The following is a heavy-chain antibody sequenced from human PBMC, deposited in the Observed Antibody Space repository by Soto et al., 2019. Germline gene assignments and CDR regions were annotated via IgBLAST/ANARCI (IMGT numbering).Heavy chain of an antibody. CDR2: IKSKTDGGTT. Sequence: GSLRLSCAASGFTFSNAWISWVRQAPGKGLEWFGRIKSKTDGGTTDYAAPVKGRFTISRDDSKNTLYLQMNSLKTEDTAVYYCTTAPYIVVVVAAIYYYGMDVWGQGTTVTVYS. D-gene: IGHD2-15*01. CDR1: GFTFSNAW. CDR3: TTAPYIVVVVAAIYYYGMDV. J-gene: IGHJ6*02. V-gene: IGHV3-15*01.